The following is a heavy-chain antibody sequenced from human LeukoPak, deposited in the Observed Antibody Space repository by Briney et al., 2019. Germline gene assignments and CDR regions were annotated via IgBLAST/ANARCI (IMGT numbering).Heavy chain of an antibody. D-gene: IGHD4-23*01. J-gene: IGHJ4*02. CDR3: ARVYGGPHDY. CDR2: IYYSGST. Sequence: PSQTLCLTCTVSGGPISSGGFYWSWIRQHPGKGLEWIGYIYYSGSTYYNPSLKSRVTISVDTSKNQFSLKLSSVTAADTAVYYCARVYGGPHDYWGQGTLVTVSS. CDR1: GGPISSGGFY. V-gene: IGHV4-31*03.